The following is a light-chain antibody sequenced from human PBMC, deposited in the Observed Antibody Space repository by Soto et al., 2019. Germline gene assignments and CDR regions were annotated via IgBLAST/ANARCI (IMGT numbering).Light chain of an antibody. CDR3: SSYATGNSLI. J-gene: IGLJ2*01. CDR1: SRDVGGHDY. V-gene: IGLV2-8*01. Sequence: QSALTQPPSASGSPGQSVTISCTGTSRDVGGHDYVSWYQQHPGKAPKLMIYELSKRPSGVPDRFSGSKSGNTASLTVSGLQAEDEADYYCSSYATGNSLIFGGGTKFTVL. CDR2: ELS.